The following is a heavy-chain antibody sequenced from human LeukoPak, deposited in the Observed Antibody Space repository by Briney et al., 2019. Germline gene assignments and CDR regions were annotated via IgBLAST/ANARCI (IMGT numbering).Heavy chain of an antibody. D-gene: IGHD2/OR15-2a*01. CDR2: ISGSGGST. Sequence: PGGSLRLSCAASGFTFSSYAMSWVRQAPGKGLEWVSAISGSGGSTYYADSVEGRFTISRDNSKNTLYLQMNSLRAEDTAVYYCAKGLTPFHAYYLDYWGQGTLVTVSS. J-gene: IGHJ4*02. V-gene: IGHV3-23*01. CDR3: AKGLTPFHAYYLDY. CDR1: GFTFSSYA.